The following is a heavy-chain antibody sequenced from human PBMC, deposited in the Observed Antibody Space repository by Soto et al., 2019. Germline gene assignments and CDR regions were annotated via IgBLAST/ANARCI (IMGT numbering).Heavy chain of an antibody. J-gene: IGHJ4*02. V-gene: IGHV4-30-2*01. CDR1: GGSISSGGYS. CDR2: IYHSGST. CDR3: ARGQVVAAQH. Sequence: QLQLQESGSGLVKPSQTLSLTCAVSGGSISSGGYSWSWIRQPPGKGLEWIGYIYHSGSTYYNPSLXSXVXLXXDRSKNQFALKLSSVTAADTAVYYCARGQVVAAQHWGQGTLVTVSS. D-gene: IGHD2-15*01.